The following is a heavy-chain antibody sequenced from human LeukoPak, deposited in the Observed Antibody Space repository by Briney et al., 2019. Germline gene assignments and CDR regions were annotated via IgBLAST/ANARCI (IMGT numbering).Heavy chain of an antibody. D-gene: IGHD3-22*01. Sequence: SETLSLTCTVSGYSISSGYYWGWIRQPPGKGLEWIGSIYHSGSTYYNPSLKSRVTISVDTSKNQFSLKLSSVTAADTAVYYCARDVTTAYYYYYMDVWGKGTTVTVSS. CDR3: ARDVTTAYYYYYMDV. CDR1: GYSISSGYY. CDR2: IYHSGST. V-gene: IGHV4-38-2*02. J-gene: IGHJ6*03.